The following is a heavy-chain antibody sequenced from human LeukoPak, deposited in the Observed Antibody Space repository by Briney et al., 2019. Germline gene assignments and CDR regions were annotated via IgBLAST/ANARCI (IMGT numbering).Heavy chain of an antibody. V-gene: IGHV3-7*01. J-gene: IGHJ6*03. Sequence: PGGSLRLSCAASGFTFSSYWMSWVRQAPGKGLEWVANIKQDGSEKYYVDSVKGRFTISRDNAKNSLYLPMNSLRAEDTAVYYCARGLTRDYYYYMDVWGKGTTVTVSS. CDR2: IKQDGSEK. CDR3: ARGLTRDYYYYMDV. D-gene: IGHD2-21*01. CDR1: GFTFSSYW.